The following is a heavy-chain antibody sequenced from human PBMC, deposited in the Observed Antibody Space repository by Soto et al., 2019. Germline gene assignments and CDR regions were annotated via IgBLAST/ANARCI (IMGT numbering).Heavy chain of an antibody. CDR1: GFIFENFG. J-gene: IGHJ5*02. Sequence: GGSLRLSCAASGFIFENFGMSWVRQAPGKGLEWISSISGSGFKKYYADSVKGRFTISRENSKSTVYLELNNLSAEDTAVYHCAKNQGVELVPLATVDWFDPWGQGSVVTV. D-gene: IGHD1-26*01. CDR2: ISGSGFKK. CDR3: AKNQGVELVPLATVDWFDP. V-gene: IGHV3-23*01.